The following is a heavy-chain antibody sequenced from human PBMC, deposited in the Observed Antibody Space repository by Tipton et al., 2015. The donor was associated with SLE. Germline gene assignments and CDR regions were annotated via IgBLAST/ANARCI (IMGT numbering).Heavy chain of an antibody. CDR1: GFTFSSYA. Sequence: SLRLSCAGSGFTFSSYAMTWVRQAPGKGLEWVSVIYSDSGTYYADSVKGRFTTSRDDSKNTVYLQMNSLRAEDTVVYYCAKEGWAEFAPWGQGPLVTVSS. V-gene: IGHV3-23*03. CDR3: AKEGWAEFAP. CDR2: IYSDSGT. J-gene: IGHJ5*02. D-gene: IGHD1-26*01.